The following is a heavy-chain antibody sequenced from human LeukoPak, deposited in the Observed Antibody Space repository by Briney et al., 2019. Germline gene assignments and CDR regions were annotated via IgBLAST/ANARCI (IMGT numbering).Heavy chain of an antibody. CDR2: IYPGDSDT. D-gene: IGHD5-18*01. CDR3: ARHISRGDTAMIYYFDY. CDR1: GYSFTSYW. J-gene: IGHJ4*02. Sequence: RGESLKISCKGSGYSFTSYWIGWVRQMPGKGLEWMGIIYPGDSDTRYSPSFQGQVTISADKSISTAYLQWSSLKASDTAMYYCARHISRGDTAMIYYFDYWGQGTLVTVSS. V-gene: IGHV5-51*01.